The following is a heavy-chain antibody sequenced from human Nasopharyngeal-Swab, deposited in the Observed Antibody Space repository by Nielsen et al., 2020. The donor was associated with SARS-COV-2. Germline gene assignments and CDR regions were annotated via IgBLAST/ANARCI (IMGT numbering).Heavy chain of an antibody. CDR3: AKVAGDYYYGSGYFDY. Sequence: GESLKISCVASKFIFSDYYMSWIRQAPGKGLEWVSAISGGGGTTYYADSVKGRFTISRDNSKNTLYLQMNSLRAEDTAIYYCAKVAGDYYYGSGYFDYWGQGTLVTVSS. CDR2: ISGGGGTT. CDR1: KFIFSDYY. J-gene: IGHJ4*02. V-gene: IGHV3-23*01. D-gene: IGHD3-10*01.